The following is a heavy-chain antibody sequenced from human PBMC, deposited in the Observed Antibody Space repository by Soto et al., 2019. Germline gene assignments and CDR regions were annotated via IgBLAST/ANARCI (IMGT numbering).Heavy chain of an antibody. V-gene: IGHV1-3*01. CDR1: GYTFTSYA. CDR2: INAGNGNT. D-gene: IGHD5-18*01. J-gene: IGHJ4*02. CDR3: ARDPGYSYGYN. Sequence: QGQLVQSGAEVKKPGASVKVSCKASGYTFTSYAMHWVRQAPGKRLEWMGWINAGNGNTKYSQKFRGRVTITRDTSASTAYRELGSLRSEDTAVYYCARDPGYSYGYNWGQGTLVTVSS.